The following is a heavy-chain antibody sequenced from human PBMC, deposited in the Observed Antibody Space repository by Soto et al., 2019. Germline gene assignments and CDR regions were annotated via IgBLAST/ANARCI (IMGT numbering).Heavy chain of an antibody. V-gene: IGHV4-39*01. Sequence: QRQLQESGPGLVKPSETLSLTCSVSGGSISSTSYYWGWIRQPPGRGLEWIGTIYYNGATQYNPSLKSRATMSVDTSKNQFSLTLTSVTAADTAVYYCAREDRSMVRAAGSNWGQGTLVTVSS. CDR2: IYYNGAT. CDR3: AREDRSMVRAAGSN. CDR1: GGSISSTSYY. D-gene: IGHD3-10*01. J-gene: IGHJ4*02.